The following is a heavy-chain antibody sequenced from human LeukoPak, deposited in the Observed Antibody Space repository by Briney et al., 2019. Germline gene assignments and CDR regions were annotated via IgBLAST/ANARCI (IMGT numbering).Heavy chain of an antibody. CDR3: ARGRHSSGWYRYFDL. J-gene: IGHJ2*01. Sequence: AASVKVSCTASGYTFTSYGISWVRQAPGQGLEWMGWISGYNGNTKYAQKFQGRVTMTTDTSTSTAYMEVTSLRSDDTAVYYCARGRHSSGWYRYFDLWGRGTLVTVSS. CDR2: ISGYNGNT. V-gene: IGHV1-18*01. D-gene: IGHD6-19*01. CDR1: GYTFTSYG.